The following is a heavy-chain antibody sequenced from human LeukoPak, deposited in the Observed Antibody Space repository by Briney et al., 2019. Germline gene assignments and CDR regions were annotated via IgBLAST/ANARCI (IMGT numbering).Heavy chain of an antibody. CDR3: ARGRRSKPYYYDSSGPPN. J-gene: IGHJ4*02. D-gene: IGHD3-22*01. CDR1: GGSISSSSYY. V-gene: IGHV4-39*01. CDR2: IYYSGST. Sequence: SETLSLTCTVSGGSISSSSYYWGWIRQPPGKGLEWIGSIYYSGSTYYNPSLKSRVTISVDTSKNQFSLKLSSVTAADTAVYYCARGRRSKPYYYDSSGPPNWGQGTLVTVSS.